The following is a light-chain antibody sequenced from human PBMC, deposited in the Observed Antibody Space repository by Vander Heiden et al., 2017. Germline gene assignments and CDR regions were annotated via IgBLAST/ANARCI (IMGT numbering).Light chain of an antibody. J-gene: IGLJ2*01. CDR2: SNN. Sequence: QSFLTHPPSASAPPAPSVPFSCSVSSSNIGSNTVNWYQQLPGTAPKLLIYSNNQRPSGVPDRFSGSKSGTSASLAISGLQSEDEADYYCAAWDDSLNGPVFGGGTKLTVL. CDR3: AAWDDSLNGPV. V-gene: IGLV1-44*01. CDR1: SSNIGSNT.